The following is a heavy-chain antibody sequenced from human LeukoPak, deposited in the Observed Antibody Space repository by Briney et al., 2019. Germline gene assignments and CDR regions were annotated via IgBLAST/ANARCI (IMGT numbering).Heavy chain of an antibody. V-gene: IGHV1-69*04. Sequence: SVKVSCKASGGTFSSYAISWVRQAPGQGLEWMGRIIPILGIANYAQKFQGRVTITADKSTSTAYMELSSLRSEDTAVYYCAREGDMASVDYWGQGTLVTVSS. J-gene: IGHJ4*02. CDR2: IIPILGIA. CDR1: GGTFSSYA. D-gene: IGHD2-21*01. CDR3: AREGDMASVDY.